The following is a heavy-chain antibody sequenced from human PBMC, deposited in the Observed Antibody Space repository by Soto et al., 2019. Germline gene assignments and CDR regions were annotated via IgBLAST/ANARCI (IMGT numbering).Heavy chain of an antibody. CDR1: GFTFSTYS. D-gene: IGHD6-25*01. Sequence: EVQLVESGGGLVQPGGSLRLSCAASGFTFSTYSMNWVRQTPGKGLEWLSYISSSSNTIYDADSVKGRFIISRDNAKNSLYLQMDSLRDEDSAVYYCARDAATSIQAYFDLWGQGTLVTVSS. V-gene: IGHV3-48*02. CDR2: ISSSSNTI. CDR3: ARDAATSIQAYFDL. J-gene: IGHJ4*02.